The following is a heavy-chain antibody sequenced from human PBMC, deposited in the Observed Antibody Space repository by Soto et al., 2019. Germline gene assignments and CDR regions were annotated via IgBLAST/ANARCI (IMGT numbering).Heavy chain of an antibody. CDR1: GFTFSSYG. Sequence: QVKLVESGGGVGQPGRSLRLSCAASGFTFSSYGMHWVRQAPGKGLEWVAVISYDGNNKYYADSVKGRFTISRDNSKNTLYLQMNSLRAEDTAVYYCAKDEVLVVAVARDYYGMDVWGQGTTVTVSS. J-gene: IGHJ6*02. V-gene: IGHV3-30*18. CDR3: AKDEVLVVAVARDYYGMDV. D-gene: IGHD2-15*01. CDR2: ISYDGNNK.